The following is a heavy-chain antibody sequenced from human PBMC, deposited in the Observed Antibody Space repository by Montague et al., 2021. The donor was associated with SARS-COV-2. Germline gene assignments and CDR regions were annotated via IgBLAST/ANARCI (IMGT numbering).Heavy chain of an antibody. CDR1: GGAISSSSYY. Sequence: SETLSLTCTVSGGAISSSSYYGGWIRQPPEKVLEWIGSIYYSGSTYYNPSLRSRVTISVDTSKNQFSLKLSSVTAADTAVYYCVEIVGATDYWGQGTLVTVSS. D-gene: IGHD1-26*01. J-gene: IGHJ4*02. V-gene: IGHV4-39*01. CDR3: VEIVGATDY. CDR2: IYYSGST.